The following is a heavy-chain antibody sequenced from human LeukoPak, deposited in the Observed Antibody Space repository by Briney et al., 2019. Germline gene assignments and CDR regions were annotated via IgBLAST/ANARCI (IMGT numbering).Heavy chain of an antibody. CDR1: GFTFSSYE. D-gene: IGHD5-18*01. CDR2: ISSSGSTI. V-gene: IGHV3-48*03. Sequence: GSLRLTCAASGFTFSSYEMNWVRQAPGKGLEWASYISSSGSTIYYADSVKGRFTISRDNAKNSLYLQMNSLRAEDTAVYYCARVGYSYGLDYWGQGTLVTVSS. CDR3: ARVGYSYGLDY. J-gene: IGHJ4*02.